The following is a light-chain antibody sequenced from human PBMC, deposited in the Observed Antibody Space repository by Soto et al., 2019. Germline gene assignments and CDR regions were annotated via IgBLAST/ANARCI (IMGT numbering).Light chain of an antibody. J-gene: IGLJ2*01. Sequence: QSALAQPASVSGSPGQSITISCTRTSSDVWRYNLVSWYQQPPGKAPKLMIYEGDKRPSGISNRFSGSGSGNTASLTISGLQAEDEADYYCCSYVDSSILVEFGGGTKLTVL. CDR1: SSDVWRYNL. CDR2: EGD. V-gene: IGLV2-23*01. CDR3: CSYVDSSILVE.